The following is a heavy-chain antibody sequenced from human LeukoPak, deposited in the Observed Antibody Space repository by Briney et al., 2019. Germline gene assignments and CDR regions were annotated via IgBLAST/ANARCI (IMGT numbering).Heavy chain of an antibody. D-gene: IGHD5-12*01. CDR2: MNPNSGNT. V-gene: IGHV1-8*01. CDR1: GDTFGNYD. Sequence: ASVKVSCKASGDTFGNYDINWVRQAPGQGLEWLGYMNPNSGNTGSAQKFQGRVTLTSDTSISTAYMELRSLRSEDTAVYYCATTLRNKPPWGQGTLVTVSS. J-gene: IGHJ4*02. CDR3: ATTLRNKPP.